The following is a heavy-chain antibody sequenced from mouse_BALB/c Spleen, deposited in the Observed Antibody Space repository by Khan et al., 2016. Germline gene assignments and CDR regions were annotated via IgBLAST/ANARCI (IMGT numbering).Heavy chain of an antibody. D-gene: IGHD2-1*01. CDR3: TRKGIFYGNYDFDS. J-gene: IGHJ2*01. V-gene: IGHV1-15*01. CDR2: IDPETGGT. CDR1: GYTFSDYE. Sequence: QVQLQQSGAELVRPGASVTLSCKASGYTFSDYEMHWVKQTPVHGLEWIGAIDPETGGTAYNQKFKGQATLTAGRSSSTAYMERRSLTSEDSAVYYCTRKGIFYGNYDFDSWGQGTTLTVSS.